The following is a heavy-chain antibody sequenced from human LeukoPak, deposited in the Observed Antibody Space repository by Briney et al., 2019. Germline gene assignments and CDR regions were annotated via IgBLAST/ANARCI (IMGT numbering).Heavy chain of an antibody. J-gene: IGHJ4*02. D-gene: IGHD2-15*01. V-gene: IGHV3-21*01. CDR3: ARGVGCSGGSCYFNY. CDR2: ISSRSTYI. Sequence: PGGSLRLSCAASGFTFSTYSMNWVRQAPGKGLEWVSSISSRSTYIYYADSMKGRFTISRDNTKNSLYLQMNSLTAEDTAVYYCARGVGCSGGSCYFNYWGQGTLVTVSS. CDR1: GFTFSTYS.